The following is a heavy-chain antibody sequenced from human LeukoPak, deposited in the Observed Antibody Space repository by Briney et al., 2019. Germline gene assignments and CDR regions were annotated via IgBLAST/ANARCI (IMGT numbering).Heavy chain of an antibody. Sequence: PGGSLRLSCAASGFTFSNYGMHWVRQAPGKGLEWVAFIRYDGSNKYYADSVKGRFTISRDNSKNTLYLQMNSLRAEDTAVYYCAKDRVHWLSPSYFDYWGQGTLVTVSS. CDR3: AKDRVHWLSPSYFDY. V-gene: IGHV3-30*02. CDR2: IRYDGSNK. CDR1: GFTFSNYG. J-gene: IGHJ4*02. D-gene: IGHD3-9*01.